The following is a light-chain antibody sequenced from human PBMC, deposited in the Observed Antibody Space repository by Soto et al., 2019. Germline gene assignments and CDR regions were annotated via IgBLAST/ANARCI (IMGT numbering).Light chain of an antibody. J-gene: IGKJ5*01. CDR3: QQYNNWPIT. CDR1: QTILSN. CDR2: GAS. V-gene: IGKV3-15*01. Sequence: EIVMTQSPATLSVSPGERATLSCRASQTILSNLAWYQQKPGQAPRLLIFGASTRATGIPARFSGSASGTEFTLTISSLQSEDFAIYYCQQYNNWPITFGQGRRLEIK.